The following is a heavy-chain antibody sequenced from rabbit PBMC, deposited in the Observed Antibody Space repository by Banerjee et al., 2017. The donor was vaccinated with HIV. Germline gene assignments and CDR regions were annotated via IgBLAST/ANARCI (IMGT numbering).Heavy chain of an antibody. D-gene: IGHD2-1*01. Sequence: QEQLVESGGGLVTLGGSLKLSCKASGIDFNTYGISWVRQAPGKGPEWIACIYGGSSDDTVYANWAQGRFTISKTSSTTVTLQMPSLTAADTATYFCARDLAYGGRIYRLDLWGPGTLVTVS. CDR1: GIDFNTYG. CDR3: ARDLAYGGRIYRLDL. CDR2: IYGGSSDDT. V-gene: IGHV1S45*01. J-gene: IGHJ3*01.